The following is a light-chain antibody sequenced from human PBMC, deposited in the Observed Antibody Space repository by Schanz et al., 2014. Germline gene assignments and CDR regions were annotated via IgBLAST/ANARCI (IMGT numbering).Light chain of an antibody. Sequence: EIVLTQSPATLSLSPGERATFPCRASQSVSSSYSAWNHQQPGQAPRLLIYDASNRATGIPARFSGSGSGTDFTLTISGLQSEDFAIYYCQQYHTSRTFGQGTKVEIK. CDR3: QQYHTSRT. V-gene: IGKV3D-7*01. J-gene: IGKJ1*01. CDR1: QSVSSSY. CDR2: DAS.